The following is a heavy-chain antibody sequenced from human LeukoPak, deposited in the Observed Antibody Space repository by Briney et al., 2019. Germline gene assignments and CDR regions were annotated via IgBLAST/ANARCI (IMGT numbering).Heavy chain of an antibody. Sequence: GASVKVSCKASGYTFTSYGISWVRQAPGQGLEWMGWISAYNGNTNYAQKLQGRVTMTTDTSTSTAYMELRSLRSGDTAVYYCARVGYSSGWYSGKDYWGQGTLVTVSS. V-gene: IGHV1-18*01. D-gene: IGHD6-19*01. J-gene: IGHJ4*02. CDR3: ARVGYSSGWYSGKDY. CDR1: GYTFTSYG. CDR2: ISAYNGNT.